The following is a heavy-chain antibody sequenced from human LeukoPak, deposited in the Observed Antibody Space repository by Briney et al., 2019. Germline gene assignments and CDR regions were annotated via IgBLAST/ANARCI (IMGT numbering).Heavy chain of an antibody. J-gene: IGHJ4*02. CDR1: GYTFTSYD. V-gene: IGHV1-18*01. CDR3: ARAAYYYGSGSQAFDY. Sequence: ASVKVSCKASGYTFTSYDISWVRQAPGQGLEWMGWISAYNGNTNYAQKLQGRVTMTTDTSTSTAYMELRSLRSDDTAVYYCARAAYYYGSGSQAFDYWGQGTLVTVSS. D-gene: IGHD3-10*01. CDR2: ISAYNGNT.